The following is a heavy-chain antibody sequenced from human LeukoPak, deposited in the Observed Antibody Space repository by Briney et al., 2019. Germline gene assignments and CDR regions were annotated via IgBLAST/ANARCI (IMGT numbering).Heavy chain of an antibody. J-gene: IGHJ4*02. CDR1: GFAFSNYA. CDR3: ASTSRGVIDY. V-gene: IGHV3-30-3*01. CDR2: ISFDGNNE. D-gene: IGHD3-10*01. Sequence: GGSLRLSCAASGFAFSNYAMHWVRQAPGKGLEWLAVISFDGNNEYYADSVKGRFTISRDNSKNTLYLQMNSLRGEDAAVYYCASTSRGVIDYWGQGTLVTVSS.